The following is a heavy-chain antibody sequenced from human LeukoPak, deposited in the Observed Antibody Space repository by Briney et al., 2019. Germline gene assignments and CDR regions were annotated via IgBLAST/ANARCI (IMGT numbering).Heavy chain of an antibody. D-gene: IGHD6-13*01. J-gene: IGHJ4*02. CDR2: IYYSGST. V-gene: IGHV4-59*08. CDR1: GGSISSYY. CDR3: AREYSSSWYEYDY. Sequence: SETLSLTCTVSGGSISSYYWSWIRQPPGKGLEWIGYIYYSGSTNYNPSLKSRVTISVDTSKNQFSLKLSSVTAADTAVYYCAREYSSSWYEYDYWGQGTLVTVSS.